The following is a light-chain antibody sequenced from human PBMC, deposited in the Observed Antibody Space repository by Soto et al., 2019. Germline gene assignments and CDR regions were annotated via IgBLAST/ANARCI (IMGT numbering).Light chain of an antibody. J-gene: IGLJ1*01. CDR2: KDT. CDR1: ALAKQY. V-gene: IGLV3-25*03. Sequence: SYELTQPPSVSVSPGQTASITCSGDALAKQYAYWYQQKAGHAPILVIDKDTERPSGIPERFSGSSSGTTVTLTISGVQAEDEAEYYCQSADISGPYVFGIGTKLTVL. CDR3: QSADISGPYV.